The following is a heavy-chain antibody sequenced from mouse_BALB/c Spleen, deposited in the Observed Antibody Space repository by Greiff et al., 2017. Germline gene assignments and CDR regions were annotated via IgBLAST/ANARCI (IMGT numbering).Heavy chain of an antibody. CDR2: IAPGSGST. J-gene: IGHJ1*01. Sequence: DLVKPGASVKLSCKASGYTFTSYWINWIKQRTGQGLEWIGRIAPGSGSTYYNEMFKGKATLTVDTSSSTAYIQLSSLSSEDSAVYFCARCDGYSCYFDVWGAGTTVTVSS. CDR1: GYTFTSYW. D-gene: IGHD2-3*01. CDR3: ARCDGYSCYFDV. V-gene: IGHV1S41*01.